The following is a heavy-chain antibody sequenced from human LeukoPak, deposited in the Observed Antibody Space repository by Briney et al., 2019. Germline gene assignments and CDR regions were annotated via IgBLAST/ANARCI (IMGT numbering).Heavy chain of an antibody. J-gene: IGHJ3*01. D-gene: IGHD3-10*01. Sequence: SETLSLTCTVSDGSISSYYWTWIRQPPGTGLEWIGYIYNSGSTNYSPSLRSRVTISVDTSKNQFSLKLISVTAADTAVYYCARLCKLRGVISGDAFDVWGQGTMVTVSS. CDR2: IYNSGST. V-gene: IGHV4-59*08. CDR3: ARLCKLRGVISGDAFDV. CDR1: DGSISSYY.